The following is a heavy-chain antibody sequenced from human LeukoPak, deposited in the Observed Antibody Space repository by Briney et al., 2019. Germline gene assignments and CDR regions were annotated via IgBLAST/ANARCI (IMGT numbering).Heavy chain of an antibody. J-gene: IGHJ2*01. V-gene: IGHV4-59*01. Sequence: SETLSLTCTVSGGSISSYYWSWIRQPPGRGLEWIGYIYYSGSTNYNPSLKSRVTISVDTSKNQFSLKLSSVTAADTAVYYCARDLRRGLYYDSSGYFPSYWYFDLWGRGTLVTVSS. CDR2: IYYSGST. CDR1: GGSISSYY. D-gene: IGHD3-22*01. CDR3: ARDLRRGLYYDSSGYFPSYWYFDL.